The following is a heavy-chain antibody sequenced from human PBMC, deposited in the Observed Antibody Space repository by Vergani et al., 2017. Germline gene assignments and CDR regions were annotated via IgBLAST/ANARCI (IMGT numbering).Heavy chain of an antibody. V-gene: IGHV3-66*01. CDR1: GFTFSSYS. J-gene: IGHJ4*02. CDR2: IYSGGST. Sequence: EVQLVESGGGLVKPGGSLRLSCAASGFTFSSYSMNWVRQAPGKGLEWVSVIYSGGSTDYADSVKGRFTISRDNSKNTLYLQMNSLRAEDTAVYYCASSPLRRFLRPLEHDYWGQGTLVTVSS. D-gene: IGHD3-3*01. CDR3: ASSPLRRFLRPLEHDY.